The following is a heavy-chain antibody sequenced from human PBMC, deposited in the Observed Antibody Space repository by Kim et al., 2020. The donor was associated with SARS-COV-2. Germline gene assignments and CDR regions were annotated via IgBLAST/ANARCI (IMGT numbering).Heavy chain of an antibody. CDR3: ARGYPTGN. D-gene: IGHD5-18*01. V-gene: IGHV1-2*02. Sequence: GGTNYAQKFQGRVTMTRDTAISTAYMELSRLRSDDTAVYYCARGYPTGNWGQGTLVTVSS. CDR2: GGT. J-gene: IGHJ4*02.